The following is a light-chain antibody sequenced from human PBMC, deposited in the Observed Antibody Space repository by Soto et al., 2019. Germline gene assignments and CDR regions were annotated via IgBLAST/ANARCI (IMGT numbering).Light chain of an antibody. CDR3: QQRSNWPLFT. CDR1: QSVSSY. CDR2: DAS. V-gene: IGKV3-11*01. J-gene: IGKJ3*01. Sequence: EIVLTQSPATLSFSPGERATLACRASQSVSSYLAWYQQKPGQAPRLLIYDASNRATDIPARFSGSGSGTDFPLSISSLVPEDFAVYYCQQRSNWPLFTFCPGTKVDIK.